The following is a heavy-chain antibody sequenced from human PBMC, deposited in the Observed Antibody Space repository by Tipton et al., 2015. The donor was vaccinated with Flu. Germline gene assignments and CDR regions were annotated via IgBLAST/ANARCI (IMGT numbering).Heavy chain of an antibody. V-gene: IGHV4-39*07. CDR2: IYYSGST. J-gene: IGHJ5*02. Sequence: TLSLTCTVSGGPISSSSYYWGWIRQPPGKGLEWIGSIYYSGSTYYNPSLKSRVTISVDTSKNQFSLKLSSVTAADTAVYYCARVGSGGTPYNWFDPWGQGTLVTVSS. CDR3: ARVGSGGTPYNWFDP. D-gene: IGHD2-15*01. CDR1: GGPISSSSYY.